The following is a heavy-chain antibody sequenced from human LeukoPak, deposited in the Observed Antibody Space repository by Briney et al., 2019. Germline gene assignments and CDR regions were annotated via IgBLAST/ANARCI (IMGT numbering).Heavy chain of an antibody. CDR3: ARDVDWNYADY. Sequence: SETLSLTCTVSGGSISSSSYYWGWIRQPPGKGLEWIGSIYYSGSTYYNPSLKSRVTISVDTSKNQFSLKLSSVTAADTAVYYCARDVDWNYADYWGQGSLVTVSS. CDR2: IYYSGST. D-gene: IGHD1-7*01. CDR1: GGSISSSSYY. J-gene: IGHJ4*02. V-gene: IGHV4-39*02.